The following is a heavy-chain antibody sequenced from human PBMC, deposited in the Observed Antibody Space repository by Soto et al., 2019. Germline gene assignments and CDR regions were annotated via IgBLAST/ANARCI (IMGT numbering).Heavy chain of an antibody. D-gene: IGHD6-19*01. CDR1: RFTFSNYG. CDR3: ARDDIPGRAVAIYGMEV. V-gene: IGHV3-33*01. J-gene: IGHJ6*02. CDR2: IWYDGSNK. Sequence: GWSLRLSCAASRFTFSNYGMHLVRQAPGKGLEWVAFIWYDGSNKYYADSVKGRFTISRDNSKNTLYLQMNSLRAEDTAVYYCARDDIPGRAVAIYGMEVWGQGTKVTVSS.